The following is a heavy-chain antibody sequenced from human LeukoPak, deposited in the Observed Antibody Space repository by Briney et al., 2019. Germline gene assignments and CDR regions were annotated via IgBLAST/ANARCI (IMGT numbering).Heavy chain of an antibody. D-gene: IGHD3-22*01. Sequence: GGSLRLSCAASGFTFSSYWMSWVRQAPGKGLEWVANIKQDGSEKYYVDSVKGRFTISRDNAKNSLYLQMNSLRAEDTAVYYCASNPDRYYFYYWGQGTLVTVSS. J-gene: IGHJ4*02. V-gene: IGHV3-7*01. CDR3: ASNPDRYYFYY. CDR1: GFTFSSYW. CDR2: IKQDGSEK.